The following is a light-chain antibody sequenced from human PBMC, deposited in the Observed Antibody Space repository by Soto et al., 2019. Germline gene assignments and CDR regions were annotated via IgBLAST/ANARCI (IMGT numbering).Light chain of an antibody. Sequence: DIQMTQSPSSLSASVGDRVTTTCRASQSINTSLNWYQQQPGKAPKLLLYGASSLQGGVPSRFSGSGSGSDFTLSISSLQPEDFATYYCQQTYSPPSITFGQGTRLDIK. CDR3: QQTYSPPSIT. CDR2: GAS. CDR1: QSINTS. V-gene: IGKV1-39*01. J-gene: IGKJ5*01.